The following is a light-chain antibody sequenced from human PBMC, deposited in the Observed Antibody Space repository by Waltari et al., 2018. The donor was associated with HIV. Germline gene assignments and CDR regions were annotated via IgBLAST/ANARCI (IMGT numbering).Light chain of an antibody. CDR2: RNS. CDR1: NSTIESNS. J-gene: IGLJ1*01. V-gene: IGLV1-47*01. CDR3: ASWDDSLNAFV. Sequence: QSVLTQPPSASATPGQRITISCSGGNSTIESNSVYVYQQLPGTAPKVFIYRNSQRPSGVPDRFSGSKSGTSASLIISGLRSGDEADYYCASWDDSLNAFVFGTGTKVTVL.